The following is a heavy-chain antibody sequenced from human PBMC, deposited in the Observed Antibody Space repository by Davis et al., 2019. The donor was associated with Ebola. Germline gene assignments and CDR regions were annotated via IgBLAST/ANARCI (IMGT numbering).Heavy chain of an antibody. D-gene: IGHD6-19*01. J-gene: IGHJ4*02. CDR2: ISGTGDST. CDR1: GFTFRSYN. V-gene: IGHV3-23*01. Sequence: GESLKISCAASGFTFRSYNMNWVRQAPGKGLEWVSAISGTGDSTYYADSVKGRFTISRDNSKNTLYLHMKSLRGEDTAVYYCAKDGSGWHPLYFDNWGQGTLLTVSP. CDR3: AKDGSGWHPLYFDN.